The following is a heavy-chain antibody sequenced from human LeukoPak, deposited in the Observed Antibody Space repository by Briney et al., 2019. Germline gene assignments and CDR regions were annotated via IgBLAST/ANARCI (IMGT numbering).Heavy chain of an antibody. V-gene: IGHV4-4*07. D-gene: IGHD3-10*01. CDR2: IYTSGST. CDR1: GGSISSYY. CDR3: ARDRRGGAWTNWFD. J-gene: IGHJ4*02. Sequence: SETLSLTCTVSGGSISSYYWSWIRQPAGKGLEWIGRIYTSGSTNYNPSLKSRVTMSVDTSKNQFSLKLSSVTAADTAVYYCARDRRGGAWTNWFDWGQGTLVTVSS.